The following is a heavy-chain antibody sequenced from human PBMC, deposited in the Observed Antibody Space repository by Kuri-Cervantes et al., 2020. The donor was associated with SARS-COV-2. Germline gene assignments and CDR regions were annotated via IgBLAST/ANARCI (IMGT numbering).Heavy chain of an antibody. CDR3: ARDRELGTRGTNWFDP. D-gene: IGHD7-27*01. V-gene: IGHV3-7*01. J-gene: IGHJ5*02. CDR1: GFTFSSYG. Sequence: GESLKISCAASGFTFSSYGMHWVRQAPGKGLEWVANIKQDGSEKYYVDSVKGRFTISRDNAKNSLYLQMNSLRAEDTAVYYCARDRELGTRGTNWFDPWGQGTLVTVS. CDR2: IKQDGSEK.